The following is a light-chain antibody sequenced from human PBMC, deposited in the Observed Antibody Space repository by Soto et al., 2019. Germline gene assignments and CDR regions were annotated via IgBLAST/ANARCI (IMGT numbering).Light chain of an antibody. V-gene: IGKV3-11*01. J-gene: IGKJ2*01. CDR1: KSVSNN. CDR2: DAS. CDR3: QQRSNWPRT. Sequence: EIVLTQSPAPLSLSPGERTTLSCRASKSVSNNLGWYQQKPGQAPRLLIYDASNRATDIPARFSGSGSGTDFTLTINSLEPEDFAVYYCQQRSNWPRTFGQGTKLEIK.